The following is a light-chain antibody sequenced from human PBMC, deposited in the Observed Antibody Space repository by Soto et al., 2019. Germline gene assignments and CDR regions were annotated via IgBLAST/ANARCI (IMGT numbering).Light chain of an antibody. CDR1: SSDVGNYNL. CDR3: CSYAGSSFYV. V-gene: IGLV2-23*01. J-gene: IGLJ1*01. Sequence: QSALTQPASVSGSPGQSITISCTGTSSDVGNYNLVSWYQQHPGKASKLMIYEGTKRPSGVSNRFSGSKSGNTASLTISGLQAEDEADYYCCSYAGSSFYVFGTGTKVTVL. CDR2: EGT.